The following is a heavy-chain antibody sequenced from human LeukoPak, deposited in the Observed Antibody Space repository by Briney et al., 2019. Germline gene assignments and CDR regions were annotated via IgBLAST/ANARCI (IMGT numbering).Heavy chain of an antibody. V-gene: IGHV3-30*18. CDR1: GFTFSSYG. CDR3: AKDVVRGVIIKVFDY. D-gene: IGHD3-10*01. J-gene: IGHJ4*02. Sequence: GGSLRLSCAASGFTFSSYGMHWVRQAPGKGLEWVAVISYDGSNKYYADSVKGRFTISRDNSKNTLYLQMNSLRAEDTAVYYCAKDVVRGVIIKVFDYWGQGTLVTVSS. CDR2: ISYDGSNK.